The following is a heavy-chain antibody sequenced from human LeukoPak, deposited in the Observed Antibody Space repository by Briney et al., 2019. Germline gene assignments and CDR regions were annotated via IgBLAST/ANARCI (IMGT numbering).Heavy chain of an antibody. J-gene: IGHJ6*02. V-gene: IGHV3-30*02. Sequence: PGGSLRLSCAASGFTFSSYGMHWVRQAPGKGLEWVAVIWYDGSNKFYADSVKGRFTISRGNSKNTLYLQMNSLRVEDTAVYYCAKCSGGSCYYYGMDVWGQGTTVTVSS. CDR2: IWYDGSNK. CDR1: GFTFSSYG. D-gene: IGHD2-15*01. CDR3: AKCSGGSCYYYGMDV.